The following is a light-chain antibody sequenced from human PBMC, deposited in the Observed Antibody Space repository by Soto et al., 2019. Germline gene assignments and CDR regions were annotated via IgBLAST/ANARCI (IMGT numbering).Light chain of an antibody. CDR2: EVS. V-gene: IGLV2-8*01. J-gene: IGLJ2*01. CDR3: SSYTSKSSLI. CDR1: SSDVGAYNY. Sequence: QSALTQPPSASGSPGQSVTISCTGTSSDVGAYNYVSWYQQHPGKAPKLMLYEVSQRPSGVPDRFSGSKSGNTASLTVSGLQADDEADYYCSSYTSKSSLIFGGGTKVTVL.